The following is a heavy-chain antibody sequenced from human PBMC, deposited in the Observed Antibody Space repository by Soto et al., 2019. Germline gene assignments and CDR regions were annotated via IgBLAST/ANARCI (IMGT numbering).Heavy chain of an antibody. D-gene: IGHD3-10*01. CDR1: GCSISIYY. CDR3: ARAGGGSRAFDI. J-gene: IGHJ3*02. V-gene: IGHV4-59*01. CDR2: IYYSGST. Sequence: SETLSLTCTVSGCSISIYYWSWIRQPPGKGLEWIGYIYYSGSTNYNPSLKSRVTISVDTSKNQFSLKLSSVTAADTAVYYCARAGGGSRAFDIWGQGTMVTVSS.